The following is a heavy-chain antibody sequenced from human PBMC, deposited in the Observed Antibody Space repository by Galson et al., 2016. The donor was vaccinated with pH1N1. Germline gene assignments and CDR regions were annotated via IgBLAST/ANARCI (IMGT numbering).Heavy chain of an antibody. Sequence: LSLTCTVSGGSISTYYRSWIRQPPGKGLEWIGYIYYGRSTNYNPSLKSRVTISVDTSKNQFSLKLSSVTAADTAVYYCARQEWFGELGGWFDPWGQGTLVTVSS. J-gene: IGHJ5*02. CDR1: GGSISTYY. D-gene: IGHD3-10*01. CDR2: IYYGRST. V-gene: IGHV4-59*08. CDR3: ARQEWFGELGGWFDP.